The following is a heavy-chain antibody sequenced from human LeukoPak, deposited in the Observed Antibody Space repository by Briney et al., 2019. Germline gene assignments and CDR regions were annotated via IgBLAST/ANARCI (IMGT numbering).Heavy chain of an antibody. CDR2: INHSGST. V-gene: IGHV4-34*01. D-gene: IGHD3-22*01. J-gene: IGHJ4*02. CDR3: ARHRRYYYDSSGYYPGGGYFDY. Sequence: PSETLSLTCAVYGGSFSGYYWSWIRQPPGKGLEWMGEINHSGSTNYNPSLKSRVTISVDTSKNQFSLKLSSVTAADTAVYYCARHRRYYYDSSGYYPGGGYFDYWGQGTLVTVSS. CDR1: GGSFSGYY.